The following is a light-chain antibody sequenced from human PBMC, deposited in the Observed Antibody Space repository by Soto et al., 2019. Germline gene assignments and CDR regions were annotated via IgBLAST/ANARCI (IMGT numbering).Light chain of an antibody. Sequence: DIQMTQSPSSLSASVGDRVNITCRASQDIYNFLAWFQQKPGKAPKSLMYAASSLQSGVPSKFSGSGSGTDFTLSISSLQPEELGTYCCQQYYRYPVTFGQGTNLEIK. CDR2: AAS. V-gene: IGKV1-16*02. CDR3: QQYYRYPVT. CDR1: QDIYNF. J-gene: IGKJ2*01.